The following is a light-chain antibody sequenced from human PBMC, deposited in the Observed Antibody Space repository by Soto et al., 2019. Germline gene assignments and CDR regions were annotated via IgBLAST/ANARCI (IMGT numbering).Light chain of an antibody. CDR3: QSYDSSLSGYV. J-gene: IGLJ1*01. V-gene: IGLV1-40*01. CDR2: GNN. Sequence: QSVLTQPPSVSEAPGQRVTISCTGSSSNIGAGYDAHWYQQVPGTAPKLLIYGNNNRPSGVPDRFSGSKSGTSASLAITGLQAEDEADYYCQSYDSSLSGYVFGTGTKVTVL. CDR1: SSNIGAGYD.